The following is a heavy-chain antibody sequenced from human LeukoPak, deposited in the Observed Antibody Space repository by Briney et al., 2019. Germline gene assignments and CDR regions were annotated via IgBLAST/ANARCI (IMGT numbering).Heavy chain of an antibody. J-gene: IGHJ4*02. CDR1: GGSISSSTYY. D-gene: IGHD5-24*01. V-gene: IGHV4-39*02. Sequence: SETLSLTCTVSGGSISSSTYYWGWIRQPPGKGLEWIGSIYYSGTTYYNPSLKSRVTISVDTSKNQFSLKLSSVIAADTAVYFCARDRDGYNIVYFDYWGQGTLVTVSS. CDR2: IYYSGTT. CDR3: ARDRDGYNIVYFDY.